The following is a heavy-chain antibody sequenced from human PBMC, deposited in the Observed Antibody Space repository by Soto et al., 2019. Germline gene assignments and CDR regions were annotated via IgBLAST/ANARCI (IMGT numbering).Heavy chain of an antibody. J-gene: IGHJ4*02. CDR1: VGSISSSNW. D-gene: IGHD6-13*01. Sequence: QVQLQESGPRLVKPSGTLSLTCAVSVGSISSSNWWSWVRQPPGKGLEWIGEIYHSGSTNYNPALKSRVTLSVDKSKNQFSLKLSSVAAADTAVYYCARYSSSWGVDYWGQGTLVTVSS. V-gene: IGHV4-4*02. CDR3: ARYSSSWGVDY. CDR2: IYHSGST.